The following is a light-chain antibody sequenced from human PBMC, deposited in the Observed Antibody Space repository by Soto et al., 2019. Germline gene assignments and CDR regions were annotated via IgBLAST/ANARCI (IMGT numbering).Light chain of an antibody. J-gene: IGKJ1*01. CDR3: QQTYNTPWT. CDR1: PIISTS. V-gene: IGKV1-39*01. Sequence: DIQMTHTPWSRAVSVVGGVLSTCRASPIISTSLNWYHQKPGKAPKPLIYSSSSFQSLVPSIFSGSGSGTDFALTISSLQPEDFATYYCQQTYNTPWTFGQGTEVDIK. CDR2: SSS.